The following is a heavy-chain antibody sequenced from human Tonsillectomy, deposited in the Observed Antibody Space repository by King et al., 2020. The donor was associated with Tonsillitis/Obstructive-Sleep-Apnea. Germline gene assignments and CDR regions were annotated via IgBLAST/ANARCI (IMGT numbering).Heavy chain of an antibody. J-gene: IGHJ6*03. V-gene: IGHV4-34*01. Sequence: QLQQWGAGLLKPSETLSLTCAVYGGSFSGYYWSWIRQPPGKGLEWIGEINHSGSTNYNPSLKGRVTISVDTSKNQFSLKLSSVTAADTAVYYFARGRGGNWNYYYYMDVWGKGTTVTVSS. CDR2: INHSGST. CDR3: ARGRGGNWNYYYYMDV. D-gene: IGHD4-23*01. CDR1: GGSFSGYY.